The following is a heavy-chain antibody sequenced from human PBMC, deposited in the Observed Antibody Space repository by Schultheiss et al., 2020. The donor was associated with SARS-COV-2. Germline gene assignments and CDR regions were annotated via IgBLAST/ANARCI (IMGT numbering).Heavy chain of an antibody. CDR2: ISSSSSYI. Sequence: GESLKISCAASGFTFSSYSMNWVRQAPGKGLEWVSSISSSSSYIYYADSVKGRFTISRDNAKNSLYLQMNSLRAEDTAVYYCASIMITFGGVIVKVRDYWGQGTLVTVSS. D-gene: IGHD3-16*02. V-gene: IGHV3-21*01. J-gene: IGHJ4*02. CDR1: GFTFSSYS. CDR3: ASIMITFGGVIVKVRDY.